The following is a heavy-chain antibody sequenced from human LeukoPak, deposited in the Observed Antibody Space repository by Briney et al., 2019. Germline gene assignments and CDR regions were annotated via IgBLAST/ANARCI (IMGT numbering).Heavy chain of an antibody. D-gene: IGHD2-15*01. J-gene: IGHJ4*02. Sequence: GGSLRLSCAASGFTFSRNGMHWVRQAPGKGLEWVAYIRNDGSDKYYADSMEGRFTISRDDSKYTLYLQMNSLRLEDTAVYYCAKDFPWSFDYWGQGTLVTVSS. CDR1: GFTFSRNG. V-gene: IGHV3-30*02. CDR2: IRNDGSDK. CDR3: AKDFPWSFDY.